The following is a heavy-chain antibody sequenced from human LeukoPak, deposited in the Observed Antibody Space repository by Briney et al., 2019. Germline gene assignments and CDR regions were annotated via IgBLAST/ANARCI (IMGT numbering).Heavy chain of an antibody. Sequence: ASVKVSCKASGYTFTTYDINWVRQAPGQGLEWMGWMNPNTVNTGYAQRFQGRVTITRNTSISTAYMELSSLRSEDTAVYYCARGVQCSSTSCYTWVGHYYYYMDVWGKGTTVTVSS. CDR1: GYTFTTYD. V-gene: IGHV1-8*03. CDR2: MNPNTVNT. D-gene: IGHD2-2*02. J-gene: IGHJ6*03. CDR3: ARGVQCSSTSCYTWVGHYYYYMDV.